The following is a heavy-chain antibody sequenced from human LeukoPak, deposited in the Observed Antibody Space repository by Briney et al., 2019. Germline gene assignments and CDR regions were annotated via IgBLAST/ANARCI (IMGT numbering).Heavy chain of an antibody. Sequence: SETLSLTCTVSGYSISSGYYWGWIRQPPGKGLEWIGSIYHSGSTYYNSSLKSRATISVDTSKNQFSLQLNSVTPEDAAVYYCARDQPPHNWNYQREYYYYMDVWGKGTTVTVSS. V-gene: IGHV4-38-2*02. CDR1: GYSISSGYY. D-gene: IGHD1-7*01. CDR3: ARDQPPHNWNYQREYYYYMDV. CDR2: IYHSGST. J-gene: IGHJ6*03.